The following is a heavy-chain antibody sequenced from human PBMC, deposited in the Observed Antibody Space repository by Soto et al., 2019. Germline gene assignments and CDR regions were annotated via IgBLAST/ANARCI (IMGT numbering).Heavy chain of an antibody. CDR1: GGSISSYY. V-gene: IGHV4-59*01. J-gene: IGHJ5*02. CDR2: IYYSGST. Sequence: SETLSLTCTVSGGSISSYYWSWIRQPPGKGLEWIGYIYYSGSTNYNPSLKSRVTISVDTSKNQFSLKLSSVTAADTAVYYCARGLRSGWYTWFDPWGQGTLVTVSS. CDR3: ARGLRSGWYTWFDP. D-gene: IGHD6-19*01.